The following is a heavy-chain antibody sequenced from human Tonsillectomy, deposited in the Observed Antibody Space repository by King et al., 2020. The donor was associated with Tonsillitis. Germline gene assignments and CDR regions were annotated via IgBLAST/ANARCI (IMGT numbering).Heavy chain of an antibody. V-gene: IGHV4-59*01. J-gene: IGHJ6*03. CDR1: GGSISNDY. CDR3: ARAGGGYSYGYYYYYMDV. D-gene: IGHD5-18*01. CDR2: IYKSEST. Sequence: VQLQESGPGLVKPAETLSLTCTVSGGSISNDYWSWIRQLPGKGLEWIGYIYKSESTNHNPSLQSRVSTNYNPSFKSRVTISIDTSKNQFSLKLSSVTAADTAVYYCARAGGGYSYGYYYYYMDVWGKGTTVTVSS.